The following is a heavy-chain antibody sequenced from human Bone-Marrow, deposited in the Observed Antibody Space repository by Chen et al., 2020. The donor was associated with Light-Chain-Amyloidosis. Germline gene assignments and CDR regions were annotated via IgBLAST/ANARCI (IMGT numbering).Heavy chain of an antibody. D-gene: IGHD5-12*01. V-gene: IGHV5-51*01. CDR2: IYPDDSDA. Sequence: EVQLEQSGPEVKKPGESLKISCKGSGYTFPNYWIGGVRQMPGKGLEWMGVIYPDDSDARYSPSFEGQVTISAEKSITTAYLQWRSLTASDTAMYYCARRRDGYHFDYWGQGTLVTVSS. CDR1: GYTFPNYW. CDR3: ARRRDGYHFDY. J-gene: IGHJ4*02.